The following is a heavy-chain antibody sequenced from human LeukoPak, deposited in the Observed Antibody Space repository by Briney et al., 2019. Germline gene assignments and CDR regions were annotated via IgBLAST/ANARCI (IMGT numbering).Heavy chain of an antibody. CDR2: ISYDGSNK. V-gene: IGHV3-30-3*01. CDR1: GFTFSSYA. D-gene: IGHD1-26*01. J-gene: IGHJ4*02. Sequence: PGRSLRLTSAASGFTFSSYAMHWVRQAPGKGLEWVAVISYDGSNKYYADSVKGRFTISRDNSKNTLYLQMNSLRAEDTAVYYCARSSGSYLYYFDYWGQGTLVTVSS. CDR3: ARSSGSYLYYFDY.